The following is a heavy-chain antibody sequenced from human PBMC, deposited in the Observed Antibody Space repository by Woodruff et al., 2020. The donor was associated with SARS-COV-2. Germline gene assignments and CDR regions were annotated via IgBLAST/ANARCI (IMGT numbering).Heavy chain of an antibody. J-gene: IGHJ4*02. CDR3: VKDLDY. Sequence: YADSVKGRFTISRDNSKDTVFLQMHSLRAEDTAVYYCVKDLDYWGQGTLVTVSS. V-gene: IGHV3-23*01.